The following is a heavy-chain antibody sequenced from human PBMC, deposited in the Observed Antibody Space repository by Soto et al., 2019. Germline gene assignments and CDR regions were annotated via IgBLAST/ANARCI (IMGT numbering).Heavy chain of an antibody. D-gene: IGHD3-10*01. CDR2: ISAYNGNT. CDR1: GYTFTSYG. V-gene: IGHV1-18*01. Sequence: QVQLVQSGAEVKKTGASEKVSCKASGYTFTSYGISWVRQAPGQGLEWMGWISAYNGNTNYAQKLQGRVTMTTDTSTSTAYMELRSLRSDDTAVYYCASGNSRSYYKALPPFDYWRQGTLVTVSS. CDR3: ASGNSRSYYKALPPFDY. J-gene: IGHJ4*02.